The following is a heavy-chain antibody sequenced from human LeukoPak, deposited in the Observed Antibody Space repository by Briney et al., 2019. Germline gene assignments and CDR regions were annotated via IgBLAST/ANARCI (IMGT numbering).Heavy chain of an antibody. CDR1: GYTFTSYA. CDR2: INAGNGNT. J-gene: IGHJ4*02. Sequence: ASVKVSCKASGYTFTSYAMHWVRQAPGQRLEWMGWINAGNGNTKYSQKFQGRVTMTRDTSTSTVYMELSSLRSEDTAVYYCAREDYDSSGYYNYWGQGTLVTVSS. D-gene: IGHD3-22*01. CDR3: AREDYDSSGYYNY. V-gene: IGHV1-3*01.